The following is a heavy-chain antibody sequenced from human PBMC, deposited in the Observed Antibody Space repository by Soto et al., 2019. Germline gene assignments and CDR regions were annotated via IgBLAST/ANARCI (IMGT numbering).Heavy chain of an antibody. Sequence: QVQLVQSGAEVKKPGASVRVSCQTSAYTFTNYAVSWVRQAPGQGLEWMGWISGDNGNTIYAQKFQGRVTMTTDTSTRKAYMELRSLRSDATAVYYCATGLLGYCSGGSCYSDSWGQGTLVTVSS. CDR1: AYTFTNYA. J-gene: IGHJ4*02. CDR3: ATGLLGYCSGGSCYSDS. CDR2: ISGDNGNT. D-gene: IGHD2-15*01. V-gene: IGHV1-18*01.